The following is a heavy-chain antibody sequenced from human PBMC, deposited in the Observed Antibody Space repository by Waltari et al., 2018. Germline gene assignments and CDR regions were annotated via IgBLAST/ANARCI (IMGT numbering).Heavy chain of an antibody. CDR3: ARGYIDWLRHRDDAFDI. J-gene: IGHJ3*02. V-gene: IGHV3-53*02. D-gene: IGHD3-9*01. CDR1: GFTVSSNY. Sequence: EVQLVETGGGLIQPGGSLRLSCAASGFTVSSNYMSWVRQAPGKGLEWVSVIYSGGSTYYADSVKGRFTISRDNSKNTLYLQMNSLRAEDTAVYYCARGYIDWLRHRDDAFDIWGQGTMVTVSS. CDR2: IYSGGST.